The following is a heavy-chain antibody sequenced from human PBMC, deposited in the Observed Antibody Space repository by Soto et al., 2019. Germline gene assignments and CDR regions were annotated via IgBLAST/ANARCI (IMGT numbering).Heavy chain of an antibody. CDR3: ARELMVRGVITEFLD. D-gene: IGHD3-10*01. V-gene: IGHV1-69*06. J-gene: IGHJ4*02. Sequence: QVQLVQSGAEVKKPGSSVKVSCKASGGTFSSYAISWVRQAPGQGLEWMGGIIPIFGTANYAQKFQGRVTIAADKSTSTAYMELSSLRSEDTAVYYGARELMVRGVITEFLDWGQGTLVTVSS. CDR1: GGTFSSYA. CDR2: IIPIFGTA.